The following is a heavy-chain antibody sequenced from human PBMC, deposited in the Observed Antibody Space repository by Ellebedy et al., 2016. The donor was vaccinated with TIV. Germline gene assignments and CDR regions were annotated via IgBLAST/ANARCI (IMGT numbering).Heavy chain of an antibody. V-gene: IGHV3-11*01. CDR1: GFTFSDYY. CDR3: ARAPDYPYYYYGMDV. D-gene: IGHD4-11*01. CDR2: ISSSGTTI. J-gene: IGHJ6*02. Sequence: GGSLRLXXAASGFTFSDYYMSWIRQAPGKGLEWISYISSSGTTIYYADSVKGRFTISRDNAKNSLYLQMNSLRAEDTAVYYCARAPDYPYYYYGMDVWGQGTTVTVSS.